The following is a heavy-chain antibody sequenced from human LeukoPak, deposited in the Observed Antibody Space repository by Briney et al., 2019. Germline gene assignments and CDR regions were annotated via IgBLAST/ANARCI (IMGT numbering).Heavy chain of an antibody. CDR2: IYYSGST. J-gene: IGHJ4*02. D-gene: IGHD5-24*01. V-gene: IGHV4-59*01. CDR3: ASILRDGYLFYFDY. CDR1: GGSISSYY. Sequence: SETLSLTCTVSGGSISSYYWSWIRQPPGKGLEWIGYIYYSGSTNYNPSLKSRVTISVDTSKNQFSLKLSSVTAADTAVYYCASILRDGYLFYFDYWGQGTLVTVSS.